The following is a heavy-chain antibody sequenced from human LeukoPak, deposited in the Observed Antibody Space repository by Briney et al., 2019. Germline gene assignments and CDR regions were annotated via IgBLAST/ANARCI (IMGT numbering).Heavy chain of an antibody. Sequence: GRSLRLSCAASGFTFSSYAMHWVRQAPGKGLEWVAVISYDGSNKYYADPVKGRFTISRDNSKNTLYLQMNSLRAEDTAVYYCARGWEWELPNYGMDVWGQGTTVTVSS. D-gene: IGHD1-26*01. CDR3: ARGWEWELPNYGMDV. V-gene: IGHV3-30*04. J-gene: IGHJ6*02. CDR1: GFTFSSYA. CDR2: ISYDGSNK.